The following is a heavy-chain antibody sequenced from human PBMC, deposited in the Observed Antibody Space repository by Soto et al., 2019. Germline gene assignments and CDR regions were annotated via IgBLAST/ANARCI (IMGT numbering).Heavy chain of an antibody. CDR1: GSSISSGSY. CDR3: ARVQVMVEAGSTFDY. D-gene: IGHD6-19*01. Sequence: SETLSPTCTVSGSSISSGSYCAWIRQPPGKGPEWIASTYHGGTTFYNPSIKRRITTSVDTSNNQSSLTLTPVTAADTAVYYCARVQVMVEAGSTFDYWGHANLVTVSS. CDR2: TYHGGTT. V-gene: IGHV4-38-2*02. J-gene: IGHJ4*01.